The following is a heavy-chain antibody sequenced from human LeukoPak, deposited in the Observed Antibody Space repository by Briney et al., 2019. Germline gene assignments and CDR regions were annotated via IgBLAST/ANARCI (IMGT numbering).Heavy chain of an antibody. CDR1: VGSFSDYY. CDR2: IDHGGST. J-gene: IGHJ3*02. V-gene: IGHV4-34*01. D-gene: IGHD2-8*01. Sequence: SETLSLTCAVYVGSFSDYYWTWIRQPPGKGLEWIGKIDHGGSTDYNPPLKSRVTISLDTSKNQFSLKLSSVTAADTAIYYCAREPSVSGAFDIWGQGTLVTVSS. CDR3: AREPSVSGAFDI.